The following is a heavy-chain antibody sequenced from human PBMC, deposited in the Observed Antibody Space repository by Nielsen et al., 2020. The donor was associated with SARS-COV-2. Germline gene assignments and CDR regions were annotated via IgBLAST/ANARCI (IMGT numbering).Heavy chain of an antibody. CDR2: IYYSGST. Sequence: SETLSLTCTVSGGSISSSSYYWGWIRQPPGKGLEWIGSIYYSGSTYYNPSLKSRVTISVDTSKNQFSLKLSSVTAADTAVYYCARFGSGSYSIHYYYYGMDVWGQGTTVTVSS. CDR3: ARFGSGSYSIHYYYYGMDV. V-gene: IGHV4-39*07. CDR1: GGSISSSSYY. D-gene: IGHD1-26*01. J-gene: IGHJ6*02.